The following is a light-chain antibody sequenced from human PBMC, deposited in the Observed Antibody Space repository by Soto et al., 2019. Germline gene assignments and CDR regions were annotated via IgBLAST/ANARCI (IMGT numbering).Light chain of an antibody. CDR3: SSYAGSNNVL. Sequence: QSALTQPPSASGSPGQSVTISCTGTSSDVGGYNYVSWYQQHPGKAPKLMIYEVSKRPSGVPDRFSGSKSGNTASLTVSSLQAEDEADYYCSSYAGSNNVLFGGGTQLTVL. J-gene: IGLJ2*01. CDR1: SSDVGGYNY. CDR2: EVS. V-gene: IGLV2-8*01.